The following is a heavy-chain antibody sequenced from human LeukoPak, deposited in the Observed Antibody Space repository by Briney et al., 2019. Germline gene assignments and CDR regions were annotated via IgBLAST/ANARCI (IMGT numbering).Heavy chain of an antibody. CDR3: ARDYDSSHSDAFDI. J-gene: IGHJ3*02. CDR2: IKSKTDGGTT. V-gene: IGHV3-15*01. CDR1: RFTFSNAW. Sequence: GGSLRLSCAASRFTFSNAWMSWVRQAPGKGLECVGRIKSKTDGGTTDYAAPVKGTFTISSDDSKNTLYLQMNSLKTEDTAVYYCARDYDSSHSDAFDIWGQGTMVTVSS. D-gene: IGHD3-22*01.